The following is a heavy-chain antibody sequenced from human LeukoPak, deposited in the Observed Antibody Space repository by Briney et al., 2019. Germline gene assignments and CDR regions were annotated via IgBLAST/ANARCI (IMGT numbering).Heavy chain of an antibody. V-gene: IGHV3-74*01. D-gene: IGHD6-13*01. Sequence: PGGSLRLSCAASGSAFSGYWMYWVRQAPGRGLVWVSRVNSDAFDINYADSVKGRFTISRDDAKESLYLQMHSLRDEDTALYYCAIDSSNWPIEYFHHWGQGTLVTVSS. CDR2: VNSDAFDI. CDR3: AIDSSNWPIEYFHH. J-gene: IGHJ1*01. CDR1: GSAFSGYW.